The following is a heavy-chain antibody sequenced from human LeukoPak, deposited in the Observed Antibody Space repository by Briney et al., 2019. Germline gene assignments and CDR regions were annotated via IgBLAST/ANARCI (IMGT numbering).Heavy chain of an antibody. CDR1: KFTFNNYA. CDR2: IKKDGSEK. D-gene: IGHD5-18*01. CDR3: ARHLSGVTGYTYGRGIDY. Sequence: GGSLRLSCLASKFTFNNYAMTWVRQAPGKGLEWVANIKKDGSEKYYVDSVKGRFTISRDNAKKSLYLQMNSLRAEDTAVYYCARHLSGVTGYTYGRGIDYWGQGTLVTVSS. V-gene: IGHV3-7*01. J-gene: IGHJ4*02.